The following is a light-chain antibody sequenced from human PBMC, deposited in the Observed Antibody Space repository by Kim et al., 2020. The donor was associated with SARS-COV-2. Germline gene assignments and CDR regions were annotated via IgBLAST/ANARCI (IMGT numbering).Light chain of an antibody. V-gene: IGLV3-1*01. CDR1: KLGDKL. J-gene: IGLJ1*01. CDR3: QAWDSATAGV. CDR2: QDS. Sequence: VSPRQTASISCSGDKLGDKLTSWYQQKPGQSPVVVIYQDSRRPSGIPERFSGSNSGNTATLTISGTQALDEADYYCQAWDSATAGVFGTGTKVTVL.